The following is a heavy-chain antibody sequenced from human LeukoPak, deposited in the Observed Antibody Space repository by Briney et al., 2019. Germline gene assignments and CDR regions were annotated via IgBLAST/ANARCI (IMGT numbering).Heavy chain of an antibody. V-gene: IGHV3-30*02. J-gene: IGHJ5*02. Sequence: GGSLRLSCAASGFTFSSNAMAWVRQAPGKGLEWVAFIRYDGSNKYYADSVKGRFTISRDNSKNTLYLQMNSLRAEDTAVYYCAKEALRYCSSTSCSRFDPWGQGTLVTVSS. CDR3: AKEALRYCSSTSCSRFDP. CDR1: GFTFSSNA. D-gene: IGHD2-2*01. CDR2: IRYDGSNK.